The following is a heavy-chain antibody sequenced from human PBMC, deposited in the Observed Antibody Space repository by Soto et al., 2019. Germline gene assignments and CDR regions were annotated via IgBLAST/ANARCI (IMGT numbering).Heavy chain of an antibody. CDR1: GGTFSGHA. D-gene: IGHD7-27*01. CDR3: ARGPNWGYRFAS. CDR2: LIPLFGTT. Sequence: QVQLVQSGAEVKKPGSSVKVSCEASGGTFSGHAISWVRQAPGQGPEWMGGLIPLFGTTQHAQNFQGRLTITVAKSTSTAYMELTSLRFEATAIYYCARGPNWGYRFASWCQGNLVSVSS. V-gene: IGHV1-69*06. J-gene: IGHJ4*02.